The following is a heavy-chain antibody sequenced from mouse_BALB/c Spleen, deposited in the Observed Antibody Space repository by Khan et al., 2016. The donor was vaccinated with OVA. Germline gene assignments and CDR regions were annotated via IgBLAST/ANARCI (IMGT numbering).Heavy chain of an antibody. Sequence: QVQLQQSGPELVKPGASVKMSCKASGYTFTDYVMNWVKQRNGQGLEWIGQIYPGSDSTYYNEKFKGKATLTADRSSRTAYMQLSNLTSDDSAVYFCARAGWDVFAYWGQGTLVTVSA. J-gene: IGHJ3*01. CDR1: GYTFTDYV. CDR2: IYPGSDST. CDR3: ARAGWDVFAY. V-gene: IGHV1-77*01. D-gene: IGHD4-1*01.